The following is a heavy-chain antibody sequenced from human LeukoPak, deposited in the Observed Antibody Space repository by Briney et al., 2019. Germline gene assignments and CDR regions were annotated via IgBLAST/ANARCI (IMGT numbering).Heavy chain of an antibody. Sequence: SETLSLTCAVYGGSFSGYYWSWIRQPPGKGLEWIGEINHSGSTNYNPSLKSRVTISVDTSKNQFSLKLSSVTAADTAVYYCARKGPFTIAAAGTNLFDYWGQGTLVTVSS. CDR2: INHSGST. V-gene: IGHV4-34*01. D-gene: IGHD6-13*01. CDR3: ARKGPFTIAAAGTNLFDY. CDR1: GGSFSGYY. J-gene: IGHJ4*02.